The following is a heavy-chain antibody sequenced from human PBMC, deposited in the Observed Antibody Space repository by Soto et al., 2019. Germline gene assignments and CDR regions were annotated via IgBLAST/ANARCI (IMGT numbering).Heavy chain of an antibody. CDR3: ARRASTIAAAAIPFDY. D-gene: IGHD6-13*01. CDR2: INHSGST. Sequence: SETLSLTCAVYGGSFSGYYWSWIRQPPGKGLEWIGEINHSGSTNYNPSLKSRVTISVDTSKNQFSLKLSSVTAADTAVYYCARRASTIAAAAIPFDYWGQGTLVTVSS. V-gene: IGHV4-34*01. J-gene: IGHJ4*02. CDR1: GGSFSGYY.